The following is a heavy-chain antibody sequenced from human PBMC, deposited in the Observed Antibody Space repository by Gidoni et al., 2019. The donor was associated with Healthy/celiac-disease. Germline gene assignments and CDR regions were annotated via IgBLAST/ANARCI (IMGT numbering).Heavy chain of an antibody. Sequence: QVQLQESGPGLVKPSETLSLTCTVSGGSISSYYWSWIRQPPGKGLEWIGYIYYSGSTNYNPSLKSRVTISVDTSKNQFSLKLSSVTAADTAVYYCAGGDYYDSSGYYYGAFDIWGQGTMVTVSS. J-gene: IGHJ3*02. CDR3: AGGDYYDSSGYYYGAFDI. CDR1: GGSISSYY. V-gene: IGHV4-59*01. D-gene: IGHD3-22*01. CDR2: IYYSGST.